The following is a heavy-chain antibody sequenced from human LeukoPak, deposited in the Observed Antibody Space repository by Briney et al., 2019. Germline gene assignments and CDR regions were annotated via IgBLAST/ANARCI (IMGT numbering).Heavy chain of an antibody. CDR2: ISHSGNT. CDR3: AREGYYDFWSGYWGKDYYYYYMDV. V-gene: IGHV4-59*12. Sequence: SETLSLTCTVSGGSISNYYWSWIRQPPGKGLEWIGYISHSGNTNYNPSLKSRVTISVDTSKNQFSLKLSSVTAADTAVYYCAREGYYDFWSGYWGKDYYYYYMDVWGKGTTVTVSS. D-gene: IGHD3-3*01. CDR1: GGSISNYY. J-gene: IGHJ6*03.